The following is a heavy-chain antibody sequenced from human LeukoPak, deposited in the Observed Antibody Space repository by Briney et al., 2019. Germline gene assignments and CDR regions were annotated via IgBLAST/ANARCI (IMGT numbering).Heavy chain of an antibody. CDR3: ARGGYYYGSGSSIPFDY. Sequence: SETLSLTCTVSGGSISSGDYYWSWIRQPPGKGLEWIGYIYYSGSTYYNPSLKSRVTISVDTSKNQFSLKLSSVTAADTAVYYRARGGYYYGSGSSIPFDYWGQGTLVTVSS. J-gene: IGHJ4*02. CDR2: IYYSGST. CDR1: GGSISSGDYY. D-gene: IGHD3-10*01. V-gene: IGHV4-30-4*08.